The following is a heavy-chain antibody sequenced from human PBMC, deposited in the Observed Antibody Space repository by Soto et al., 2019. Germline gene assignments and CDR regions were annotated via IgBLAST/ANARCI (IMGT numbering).Heavy chain of an antibody. CDR2: ISGSGGST. V-gene: IGHV3-23*01. CDR1: GFTFSSYA. J-gene: IGHJ6*02. D-gene: IGHD3-9*01. CDR3: AKDGHYDILTGYPAPTYYYYGMDV. Sequence: VGSLRLSCASSGFTFSSYAMSCVRQSPGKWLEWVSAISGSGGSTYYADSVKGRFTISRDNSKNTLYLQMNSLRAEDTAVYYCAKDGHYDILTGYPAPTYYYYGMDVGGHGNTVTV.